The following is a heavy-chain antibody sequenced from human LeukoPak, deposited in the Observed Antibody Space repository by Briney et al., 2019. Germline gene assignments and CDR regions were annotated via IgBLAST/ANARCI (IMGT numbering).Heavy chain of an antibody. D-gene: IGHD1-26*01. CDR2: ISNSGSTI. J-gene: IGHJ6*03. V-gene: IGHV3-48*03. CDR1: GFTFSSHA. CDR3: ARGGNNYYYSYMDV. Sequence: GGSLRLSCAASGFTFSSHAMSWVRQAPGKGLEWVSYISNSGSTIYYADSVKGRFTISRDNAKNSLYLQMNSLRAEDTAVYYCARGGNNYYYSYMDVWGKGTTVTISS.